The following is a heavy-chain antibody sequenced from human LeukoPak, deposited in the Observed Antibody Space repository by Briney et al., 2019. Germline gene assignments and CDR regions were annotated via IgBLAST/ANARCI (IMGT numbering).Heavy chain of an antibody. V-gene: IGHV4-39*07. CDR1: GGSISSSSYY. CDR3: ARFRRYYDMLTGYNIMQGGPRNNWFDP. Sequence: SETLSLTCTVSGGSISSSSYYWGWIRQPRGKGLEWIGSIYYSGSTYYNPSLKSRVTISVDTSKNQFSLKLSSVTAADTAVYYCARFRRYYDMLTGYNIMQGGPRNNWFDPWGQGTLVTVSS. D-gene: IGHD3-9*01. CDR2: IYYSGST. J-gene: IGHJ5*02.